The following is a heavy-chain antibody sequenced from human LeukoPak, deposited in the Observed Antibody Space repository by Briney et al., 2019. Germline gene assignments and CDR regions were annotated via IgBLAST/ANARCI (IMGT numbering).Heavy chain of an antibody. Sequence: GGSLRLSCAASGFTFSSYNMNWVRQAPGKGLEWVSSITSSSTYIYYADSVKGRFTISRDNARNSLSLQMNSLRAEDTAVYYCAILYYYGSGSYLSGGLRDDYWGQGTLVTVSS. V-gene: IGHV3-21*01. CDR3: AILYYYGSGSYLSGGLRDDY. CDR2: ITSSSTYI. J-gene: IGHJ4*02. CDR1: GFTFSSYN. D-gene: IGHD3-10*01.